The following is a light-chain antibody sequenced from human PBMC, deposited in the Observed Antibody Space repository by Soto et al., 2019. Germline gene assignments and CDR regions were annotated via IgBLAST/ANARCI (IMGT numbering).Light chain of an antibody. CDR3: QQYNDCPYT. J-gene: IGKJ2*01. CDR2: GAS. Sequence: EVVMTQSPATLSVSPGEGATLSCRASQSVSTNLAWYQQKPGQAPGLLIYGASTRATGVPARFSGSGSGTAFTLTIISLQSDAVAVYYCQQYNDCPYTFGQGTKLGIK. V-gene: IGKV3-15*01. CDR1: QSVSTN.